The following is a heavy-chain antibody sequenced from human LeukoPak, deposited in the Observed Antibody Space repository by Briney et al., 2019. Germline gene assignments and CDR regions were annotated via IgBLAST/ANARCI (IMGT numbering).Heavy chain of an antibody. Sequence: SETLSLTCAVYGGSFSSYYWGWIRQPPGKGLEWIGSIYYSGSTYYNPSLKSRVTISVDTSKNQFSLKLSSVTAADTAVYYCARGYCGGDCPIYYYYYYGMDVWGQGTTVTVSS. CDR3: ARGYCGGDCPIYYYYYYGMDV. CDR1: GGSFSSYY. D-gene: IGHD2-21*02. J-gene: IGHJ6*02. V-gene: IGHV4-39*01. CDR2: IYYSGST.